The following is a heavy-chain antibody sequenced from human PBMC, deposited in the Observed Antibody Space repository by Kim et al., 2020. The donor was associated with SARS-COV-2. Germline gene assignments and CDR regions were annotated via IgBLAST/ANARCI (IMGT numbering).Heavy chain of an antibody. D-gene: IGHD3-3*02. CDR3: ASLSSAKAFYFDY. Sequence: SNPSLKSRVTLSVDTSKNPFSLKLSSVTAADTAVYYCASLSSAKAFYFDYWGQGTLVTVSS. J-gene: IGHJ4*02. V-gene: IGHV4-30-2*04.